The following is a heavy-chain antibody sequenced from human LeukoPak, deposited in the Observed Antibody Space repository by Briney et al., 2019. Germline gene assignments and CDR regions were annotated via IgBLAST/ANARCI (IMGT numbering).Heavy chain of an antibody. CDR3: AKSLIQLPYYFDY. V-gene: IGHV3-23*01. D-gene: IGHD5-18*01. J-gene: IGHJ4*02. CDR2: ISGSGGST. Sequence: GGSLRLSCAASGFTFSSYAMSWVRQAPGKGLGWVSAISGSGGSTYYADSVKGRFTISRDNSKNTLYLQMNSLRAEDTAVYYCAKSLIQLPYYFDYWGQGTLVTVSS. CDR1: GFTFSSYA.